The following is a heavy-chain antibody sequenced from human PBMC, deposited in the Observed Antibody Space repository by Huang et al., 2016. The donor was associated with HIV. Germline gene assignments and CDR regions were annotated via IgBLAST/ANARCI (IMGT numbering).Heavy chain of an antibody. CDR1: GGPISNSSHY. D-gene: IGHD2-8*02. Sequence: QLQLQESGPGLVKPSETLSLTCTVSGGPISNSSHYWGWIRKPPGKGLEWIGSSDYIGSTLHNPSLKRRVTMAVDASKSEISLSLISVTAAETALYFSVGYCTGGTCFEAFDIWGQGTRVTVSS. J-gene: IGHJ3*02. CDR3: VGYCTGGTCFEAFDI. V-gene: IGHV4-39*01. CDR2: SDYIGST.